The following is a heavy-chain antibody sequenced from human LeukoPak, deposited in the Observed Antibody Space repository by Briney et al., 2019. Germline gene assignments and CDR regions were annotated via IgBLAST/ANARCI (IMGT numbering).Heavy chain of an antibody. J-gene: IGHJ2*01. CDR3: ARISDLNWYFDL. Sequence: ASVKVSCKASGYTFTGYYMHWVRQAPGQGLEWMGWINPNSGGTNYAQKFQGRVTMTRNTSITTAYMELSSLRSEDTAVYYCARISDLNWYFDLWGRGTLVTVSS. CDR2: INPNSGGT. CDR1: GYTFTGYY. V-gene: IGHV1-2*02.